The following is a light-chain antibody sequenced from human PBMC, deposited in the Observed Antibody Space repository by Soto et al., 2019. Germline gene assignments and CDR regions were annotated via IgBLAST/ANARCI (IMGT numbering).Light chain of an antibody. CDR1: TGAVTSGHW. Sequence: QAEVTQEPSLTVSPGGTVTVTCGSSTGAVTSGHWPYWFQQKPGQAPRTLIYDINNKHSWTPARFSGSLLGGKAALTLSGAQPEDEAEYYCLLSYSGAWVFGGGTKLTVL. CDR3: LLSYSGAWV. J-gene: IGLJ3*02. V-gene: IGLV7-46*01. CDR2: DIN.